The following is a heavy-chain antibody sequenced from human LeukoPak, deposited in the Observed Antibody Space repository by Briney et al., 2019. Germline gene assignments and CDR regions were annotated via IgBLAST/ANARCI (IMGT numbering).Heavy chain of an antibody. CDR3: ARGGNWNYEN. CDR2: IYYSGST. CDR1: GGSIGPYY. J-gene: IGHJ4*02. V-gene: IGHV4-59*01. Sequence: SETLSLTCTVSGGSIGPYYWSWIRQPPGKGLEWIGYIYYSGSTNYNPSLKSRVTISVDTSKNQISMKVSSVTAADTAVYYCARGGNWNYENWGQGTLVTVSS. D-gene: IGHD1-7*01.